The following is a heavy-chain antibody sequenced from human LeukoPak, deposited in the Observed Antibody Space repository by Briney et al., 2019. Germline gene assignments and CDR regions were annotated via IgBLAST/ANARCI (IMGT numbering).Heavy chain of an antibody. V-gene: IGHV1-46*01. CDR2: INPSGGST. J-gene: IGHJ6*02. Sequence: ASVTVSCKASGYTFTSYYMHWVRQAPGQGLEWMGIINPSGGSTSYAQKFQGRVTMTRDTSTSTVYMELSSLRSEDTAVYYCARERIVVVPAAIAVEYYYYGMDVWGQGTTVTVSS. CDR3: ARERIVVVPAAIAVEYYYYGMDV. CDR1: GYTFTSYY. D-gene: IGHD2-2*01.